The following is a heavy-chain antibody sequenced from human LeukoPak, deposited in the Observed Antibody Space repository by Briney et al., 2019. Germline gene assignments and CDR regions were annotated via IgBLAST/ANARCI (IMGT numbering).Heavy chain of an antibody. CDR3: ARGSLRYFDWVPAGFDY. V-gene: IGHV3-30*02. J-gene: IGHJ4*02. CDR1: GFTSSSYG. D-gene: IGHD3-9*01. CDR2: IRYDGSNK. Sequence: GGSLRLSCAASGFTSSSYGMHWVRQAPGKGLEWVAFIRYDGSNKYYADSVKGRFTISRDNSKNTLYLQMGSLRAEDMAVYYCARGSLRYFDWVPAGFDYWGQGTLVTVSS.